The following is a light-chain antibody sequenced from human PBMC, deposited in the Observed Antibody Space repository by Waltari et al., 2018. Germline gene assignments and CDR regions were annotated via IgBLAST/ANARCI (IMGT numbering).Light chain of an antibody. Sequence: DIQMTQSPSSLSVSLGERATINCQSSQSVLYRSSNKNFLAWYQQKPGQPPKLLIYWASTRESGVPDRFSGSGSGTDFTLTISSLQAEDVAVYYCQQYYSTIFTFGPGTKVDIK. V-gene: IGKV4-1*01. CDR1: QSVLYRSSNKNF. CDR3: QQYYSTIFT. J-gene: IGKJ3*01. CDR2: WAS.